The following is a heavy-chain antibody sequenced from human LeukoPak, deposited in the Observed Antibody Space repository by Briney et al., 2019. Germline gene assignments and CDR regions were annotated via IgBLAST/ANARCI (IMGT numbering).Heavy chain of an antibody. CDR2: ISTSSSYI. D-gene: IGHD3-10*01. Sequence: GGSLRLSCAASGFSFSTYSMNWVRQTPGKGLEWVSSISTSSSYINYADSVKGRFTISRDNAKNSLYLQMNSLRAEDTALYYCAKDQRIRGVISPFDYWGQGTPVTVSS. J-gene: IGHJ4*02. CDR3: AKDQRIRGVISPFDY. CDR1: GFSFSTYS. V-gene: IGHV3-21*04.